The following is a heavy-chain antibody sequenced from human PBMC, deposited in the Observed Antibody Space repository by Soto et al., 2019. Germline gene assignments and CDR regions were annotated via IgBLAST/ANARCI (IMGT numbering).Heavy chain of an antibody. V-gene: IGHV1-69*13. CDR2: IIPIFGTA. J-gene: IGHJ4*02. D-gene: IGHD2-15*01. CDR1: GGTFSSYA. Sequence: GASVKVSCKASGGTFSSYAISWVRQAPGQGLEWMGGIIPIFGTANYAQKFQGRVTITADESTSTAYMELSSLRSEDTAVYYCARYCSGGSCYPNYFDYWGQGTLVTVSS. CDR3: ARYCSGGSCYPNYFDY.